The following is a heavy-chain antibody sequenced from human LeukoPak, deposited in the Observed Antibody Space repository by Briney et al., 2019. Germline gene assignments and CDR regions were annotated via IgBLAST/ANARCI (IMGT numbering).Heavy chain of an antibody. J-gene: IGHJ6*04. CDR1: GFTFSSYW. Sequence: GGSLRLSCAASGFTFSSYWMSWVRQAPGKGLEWVANIKQDGSEKYYVDSVKGQFTISRDNAKNSLHLQMNSLRAEDTAVYYCARDTYGDFIYYYYYGMDVWGKGTTVTVSS. D-gene: IGHD4-17*01. V-gene: IGHV3-7*03. CDR3: ARDTYGDFIYYYYYGMDV. CDR2: IKQDGSEK.